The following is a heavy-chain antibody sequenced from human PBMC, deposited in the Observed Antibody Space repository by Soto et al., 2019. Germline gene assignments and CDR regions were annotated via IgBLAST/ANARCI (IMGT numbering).Heavy chain of an antibody. CDR2: ISGGGAGT. Sequence: PGGSLRLSCAASGFTFSSYAMSWVRQAPGKGLEWVSAISGGGAGTYHADSVKGRFTISRDNSKNTLYLQMNSLRAEDTAVYYCAKPYSERRSGPNTDYWGQGTLVTVSS. D-gene: IGHD2-15*01. J-gene: IGHJ4*02. CDR3: AKPYSERRSGPNTDY. V-gene: IGHV3-23*01. CDR1: GFTFSSYA.